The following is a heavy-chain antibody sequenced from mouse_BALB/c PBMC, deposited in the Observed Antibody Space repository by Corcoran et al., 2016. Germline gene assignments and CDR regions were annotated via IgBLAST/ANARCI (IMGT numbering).Heavy chain of an antibody. J-gene: IGHJ2*01. CDR3: ATLLRPFDY. V-gene: IGHV3-6*02. Sequence: DVQLQESGPGLVKPSQSLSLTCSFTGYSITSGYYWNWIRQFPGNKLEWMGYISYDGSNNYNPSLKNRISITRDTSKNQFFLKLNSVTNEDTATYYCATLLRPFDYWGQGTTLTVSS. D-gene: IGHD1-2*01. CDR2: ISYDGSN. CDR1: GYSITSGYY.